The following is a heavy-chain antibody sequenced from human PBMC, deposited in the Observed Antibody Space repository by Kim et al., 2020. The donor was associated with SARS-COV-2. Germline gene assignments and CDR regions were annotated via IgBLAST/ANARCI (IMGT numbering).Heavy chain of an antibody. CDR2: ISYDGSNK. Sequence: GGSLRLSCAASGFTFSSYAMHWVRQAPGKGLEWVAVISYDGSNKYYADSVKGRFTISRDNSKNTLYLQMNSLRAEDTAVYYCARVNGNYGPIDNHLDYWGQGTLVTVSS. J-gene: IGHJ4*02. CDR1: GFTFSSYA. V-gene: IGHV3-30-3*01. CDR3: ARVNGNYGPIDNHLDY. D-gene: IGHD1-7*01.